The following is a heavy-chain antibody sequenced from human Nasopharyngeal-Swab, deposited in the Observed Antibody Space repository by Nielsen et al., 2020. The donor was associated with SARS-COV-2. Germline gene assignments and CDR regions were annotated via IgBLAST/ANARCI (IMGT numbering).Heavy chain of an antibody. CDR1: GDSIRYYY. Sequence: SETLSRTCTGAGDSIRYYYWAWIRQPPGKGQEWIGVTNYNPTLTSRGTISEDKTKNQVSLRLTFGTAADTAIYYCARRGRIPVYGTSDDFYYYLDVWGKGTGSPSP. D-gene: IGHD6-19*01. V-gene: IGHV4-59*08. CDR3: ARRGRIPVYGTSDDFYYYLDV. CDR2: T. J-gene: IGHJ6*03.